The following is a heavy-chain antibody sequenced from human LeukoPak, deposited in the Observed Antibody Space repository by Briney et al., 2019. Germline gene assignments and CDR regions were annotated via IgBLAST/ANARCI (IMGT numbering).Heavy chain of an antibody. D-gene: IGHD4-11*01. J-gene: IGHJ5*02. CDR1: GGSISSYY. Sequence: ASATLSLTCTVSGGSISSYYWSWIRQPPGKGLEWIGYIYYSGSTNYNPSLKSRDTISVDTPKNQFSLKLSSVTAADTAVHYCARERGDYSNYSPNWFDPWGQGTLGTVSS. CDR3: ARERGDYSNYSPNWFDP. CDR2: IYYSGST. V-gene: IGHV4-59*01.